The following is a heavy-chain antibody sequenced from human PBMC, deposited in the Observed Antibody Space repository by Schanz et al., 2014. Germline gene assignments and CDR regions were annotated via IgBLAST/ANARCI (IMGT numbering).Heavy chain of an antibody. D-gene: IGHD3-10*01. CDR2: IGNGGVTI. CDR3: ARAARWCGDNWFDP. V-gene: IGHV3-11*04. Sequence: QVQLVESGGGLVKPGGSLRLSCAASGFPFSDYFMAWIRQPPGRGLEWVSYIGNGGVTIYYAGSVKGRFTISRDNSKNALYLQRTSQRAEDSAVYYGARAARWCGDNWFDPWGQGTLVTVSS. J-gene: IGHJ5*02. CDR1: GFPFSDYF.